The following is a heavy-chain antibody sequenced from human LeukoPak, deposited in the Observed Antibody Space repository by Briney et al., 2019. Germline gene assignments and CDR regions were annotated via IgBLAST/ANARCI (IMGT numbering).Heavy chain of an antibody. V-gene: IGHV4-61*02. CDR2: IYTSGST. D-gene: IGHD3-3*01. Sequence: SETLSLTCTVSGGSISSGSYYWSWIRQPAGKGLEWIGRIYTSGSTNYNPSLKSRVTISVDTSKNQFSLKLSSVTAADTAVYYCARDQPNDFWSGYYPMYNWFDPWGQGTLVTVSS. CDR3: ARDQPNDFWSGYYPMYNWFDP. CDR1: GGSISSGSYY. J-gene: IGHJ5*02.